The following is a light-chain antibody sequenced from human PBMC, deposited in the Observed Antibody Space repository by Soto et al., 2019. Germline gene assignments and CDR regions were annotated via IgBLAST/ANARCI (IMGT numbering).Light chain of an antibody. Sequence: EIVLTQSPATLSLSPGERATLSCRASQSVSSNYLAWYQQKPGQAPRLLIHGASTRAIGIPDRFSGSGSGADFILTISRLEPEDFAVYYCQQYDSSPRTFGQGTKVDIK. CDR2: GAS. CDR3: QQYDSSPRT. CDR1: QSVSSNY. V-gene: IGKV3-20*01. J-gene: IGKJ1*01.